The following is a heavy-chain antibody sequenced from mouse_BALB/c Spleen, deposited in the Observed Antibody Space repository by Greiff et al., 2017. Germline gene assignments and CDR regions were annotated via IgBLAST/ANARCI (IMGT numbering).Heavy chain of an antibody. CDR3: ARRWLPAYAMDY. CDR2: ISSGGST. Sequence: EVQLVESGGGLVKPGGSLKLSCAASGFTFSSYAMSWVRQTPEKRLEWVASISSGGSTYYPDSVKGRFTISRDNARNILYLQMSSLRSEDTAMYYCARRWLPAYAMDYWGQGTSVTVSS. V-gene: IGHV5-6-5*01. CDR1: GFTFSSYA. D-gene: IGHD2-3*01. J-gene: IGHJ4*01.